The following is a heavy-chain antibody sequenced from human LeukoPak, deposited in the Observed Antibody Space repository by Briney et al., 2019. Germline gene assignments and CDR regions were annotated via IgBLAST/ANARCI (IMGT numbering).Heavy chain of an antibody. D-gene: IGHD1-26*01. CDR1: GFTFSSYA. V-gene: IGHV3-23*01. CDR2: ISGSGGST. J-gene: IGHJ4*02. Sequence: GGSLRLSCAASGFTFSSYAMNWVRQAPGKGLEWISGISGSGGSTYYADSVKGRFGISRDNSKSTLYLQLNSLRAEDTAVYYCAKAHGGSYHSGIDWGQGTLVTVSS. CDR3: AKAHGGSYHSGID.